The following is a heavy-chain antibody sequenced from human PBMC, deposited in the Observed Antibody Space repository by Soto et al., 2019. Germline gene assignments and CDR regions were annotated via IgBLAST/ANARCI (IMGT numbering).Heavy chain of an antibody. CDR3: ARDPPDDNSGYYSFDH. J-gene: IGHJ4*02. V-gene: IGHV3-33*01. CDR2: IWNDATNK. CDR1: GFTFSHYG. Sequence: QVQMVESGGGVVQPGNSLRLSCAASGFTFSHYGMHWVRQAPGKGLEWVAFIWNDATNKFYADSAKGRFTISRDNSKNTLFLQMNTLGVEDTAVYYCARDPPDDNSGYYSFDHWGQGTLVTVSS. D-gene: IGHD3-22*01.